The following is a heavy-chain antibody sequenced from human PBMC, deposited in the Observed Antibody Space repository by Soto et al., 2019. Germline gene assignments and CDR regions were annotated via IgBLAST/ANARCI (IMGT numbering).Heavy chain of an antibody. D-gene: IGHD2-15*01. V-gene: IGHV3-48*01. CDR1: GYTFSASV. Sequence: GGSLRLSCASSGYTFSASVMHLVRQSPGKGLEWVSYISSSSSTIYYADSVKGRFTISRDNAKNSLYLQMNSLRAEDTAVYYCARDYCSGGSCYSDYYYYMDVWGKGTTVTVSS. CDR3: ARDYCSGGSCYSDYYYYMDV. J-gene: IGHJ6*03. CDR2: ISSSSSTI.